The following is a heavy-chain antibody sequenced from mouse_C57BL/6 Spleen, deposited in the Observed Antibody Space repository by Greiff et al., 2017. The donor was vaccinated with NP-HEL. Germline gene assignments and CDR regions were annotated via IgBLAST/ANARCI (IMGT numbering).Heavy chain of an antibody. J-gene: IGHJ4*01. CDR3: ARNPGDAMDY. CDR1: GYSITSGYY. Sequence: EVKLVESGPGLVKPSQSLSLTCSVTGYSITSGYYWNWIRQFPGNKLEWMGYISYDGSNNYNPSLKNRISITRDTSKNQFFLKLNSVTTEDTATYYCARNPGDAMDYWGQGTSVTVSS. V-gene: IGHV3-6*01. CDR2: ISYDGSN.